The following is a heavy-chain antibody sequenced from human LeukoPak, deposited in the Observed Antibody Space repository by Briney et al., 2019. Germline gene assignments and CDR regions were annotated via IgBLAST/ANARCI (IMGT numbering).Heavy chain of an antibody. Sequence: GSVKVSCKASGYTFTGYYIHWVRQAPGQGLEWMGWIYPYSGDTNYAQNLQGRVTMTTDTFTSTAYMELRSLRSDDTAVYYCARDRLYSYGYYGMDVWGQGTTVTVSS. J-gene: IGHJ6*02. CDR1: GYTFTGYY. V-gene: IGHV1-18*04. CDR2: IYPYSGDT. D-gene: IGHD5-18*01. CDR3: ARDRLYSYGYYGMDV.